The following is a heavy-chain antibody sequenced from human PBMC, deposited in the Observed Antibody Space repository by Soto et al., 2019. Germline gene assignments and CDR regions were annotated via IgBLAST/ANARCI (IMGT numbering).Heavy chain of an antibody. J-gene: IGHJ5*02. Sequence: GGSLRFSCAASGFTFSNAWMNWVRQAPGKGLEWVGRIKSKTDGGTTDYAAPVKGRFTISRDDSKNTLYLQMNSLKTEDTAVYYCNNAPQGEPGIAVAGRFRGGWFDPWGQGTLVTVSS. CDR1: GFTFSNAW. D-gene: IGHD6-19*01. CDR2: IKSKTDGGTT. V-gene: IGHV3-15*07. CDR3: NNAPQGEPGIAVAGRFRGGWFDP.